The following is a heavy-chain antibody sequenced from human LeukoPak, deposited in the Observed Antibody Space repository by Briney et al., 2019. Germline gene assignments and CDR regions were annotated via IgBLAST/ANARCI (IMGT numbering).Heavy chain of an antibody. CDR2: ISWNSGSI. D-gene: IGHD5/OR15-5a*01. CDR1: GFTFDDYA. V-gene: IGHV3-9*01. J-gene: IGHJ4*02. Sequence: GGSLRLSCAASGFTFDDYAMHWVRQAPGKGLECVSGISWNSGSIGYADSVKGRFTISRDNAKNSLYLQMNSLRAEDTALYYCASVYPGGYWGQGTLVTVSS. CDR3: ASVYPGGY.